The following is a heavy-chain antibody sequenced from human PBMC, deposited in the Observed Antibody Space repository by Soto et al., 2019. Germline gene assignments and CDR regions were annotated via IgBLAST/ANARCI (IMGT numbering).Heavy chain of an antibody. CDR1: GFTFSSCA. D-gene: IGHD6-25*01. CDR2: ISYDGSNK. Sequence: QVQLVESGGGVVQPGRSLRLSCAASGFTFSSCAMHWVRQAPGKGLEWVAVISYDGSNKYYADSVKGRFTISRDNSKNTLYLQMNSLRAEDTAVYYCARDSGFFDYWGQGTLVTVSS. CDR3: ARDSGFFDY. V-gene: IGHV3-30-3*01. J-gene: IGHJ4*02.